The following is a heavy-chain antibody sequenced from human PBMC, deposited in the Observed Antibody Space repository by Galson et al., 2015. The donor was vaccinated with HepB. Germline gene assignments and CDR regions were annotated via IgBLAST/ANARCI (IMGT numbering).Heavy chain of an antibody. D-gene: IGHD3-16*01. CDR1: GFTFSNYW. CDR2: IKQDGSEK. CDR3: ARVEIGLVYFDY. J-gene: IGHJ4*02. Sequence: SLRLSCAASGFTFSNYWMNWVRQAPGKGLEWVANIKQDGSEKYYVDSVKGRFTISRDNAKNSLYLQMNSLRAEDTAVYYCARVEIGLVYFDYWGQRTLVTVSS. V-gene: IGHV3-7*04.